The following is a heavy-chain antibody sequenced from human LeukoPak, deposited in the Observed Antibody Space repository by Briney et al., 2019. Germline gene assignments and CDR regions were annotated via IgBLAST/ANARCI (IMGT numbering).Heavy chain of an antibody. V-gene: IGHV1-8*01. J-gene: IGHJ6*03. D-gene: IGHD3-10*01. Sequence: GSSVKVSCKASGYTFTSYDINWVRQATGQGLEWMGWMNPNSGNTGYAQKLQVRGTMTRNTSISTAYMELSSLRSEDTAVYYCARGPRYGSGSYYMDVWGKGTTVTVSS. CDR3: ARGPRYGSGSYYMDV. CDR2: MNPNSGNT. CDR1: GYTFTSYD.